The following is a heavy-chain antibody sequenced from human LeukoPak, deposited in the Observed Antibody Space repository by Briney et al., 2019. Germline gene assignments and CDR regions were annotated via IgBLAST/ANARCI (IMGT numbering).Heavy chain of an antibody. CDR2: ISAYNGNT. D-gene: IGHD3-16*02. CDR1: GYTFTSYG. V-gene: IGHV1-18*01. CDR3: ARDLLDYVWGSYRYLSTPYDY. J-gene: IGHJ4*02. Sequence: GASVKVSCKASGYTFTSYGISWVRQAPGQGLEWMGWISAYNGNTNYAQKLQGRATMTTDTSTSTAYMELRSLRSDDTAVYYCARDLLDYVWGSYRYLSTPYDYWGQGTLVTVSS.